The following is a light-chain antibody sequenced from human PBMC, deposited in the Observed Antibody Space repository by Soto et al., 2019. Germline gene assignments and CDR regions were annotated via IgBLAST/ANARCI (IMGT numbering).Light chain of an antibody. Sequence: QSALTQPASVSGSPGQSITISCTGSSSDVGSYNLVSWYQQYPGKAPKLMIFEGSKRPSGVSNRFSASKSGNTASLTISGLQAEDEADYYCWSYAGRRTFEVFGGGTKLTVL. V-gene: IGLV2-23*03. CDR3: WSYAGRRTFEV. CDR1: SSDVGSYNL. CDR2: EGS. J-gene: IGLJ2*01.